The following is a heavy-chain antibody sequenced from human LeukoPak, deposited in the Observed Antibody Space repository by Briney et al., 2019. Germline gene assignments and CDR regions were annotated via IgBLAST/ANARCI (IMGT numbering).Heavy chain of an antibody. CDR2: INHSGST. V-gene: IGHV4-61*01. CDR3: ARMIGPYYFDY. Sequence: SETLSLTCAVSGSFSSGSYYWGWIRQSPGKGLEWIGYINHSGSTKDNPSLRSRVTISVDASKNQFSLKLSSVTAADTAVYYCARMIGPYYFDYWGQGTLVTVSS. J-gene: IGHJ4*02. D-gene: IGHD3-22*01. CDR1: GSFSSGSYY.